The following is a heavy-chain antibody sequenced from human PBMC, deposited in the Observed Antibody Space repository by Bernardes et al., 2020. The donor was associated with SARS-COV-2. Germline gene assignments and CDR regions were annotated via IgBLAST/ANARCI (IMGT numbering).Heavy chain of an antibody. J-gene: IGHJ2*01. CDR3: ARGLSEGWYFDL. CDR1: GFSISNKY. CDR2: IYSGGTT. D-gene: IGHD2-21*01. V-gene: IGHV3-53*01. Sequence: GSLRLSCAASGFSISNKYMIWVRQAPGKGLEWVSFIYSGGTTYYPDSVKGRFTISRDSSKSILYLQMNSLRAEDTAVYYCARGLSEGWYFDLWGRGTLVTVSS.